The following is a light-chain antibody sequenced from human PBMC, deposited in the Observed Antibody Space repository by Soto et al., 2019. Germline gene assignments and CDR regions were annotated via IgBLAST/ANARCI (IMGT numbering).Light chain of an antibody. CDR2: ETP. Sequence: DTQMTQSPSSLSASVGDRVTITCRASQNVRSYVNWYQQKPGKAPSLLIYETPTLQSRVPPRFSGDGYGTDFTLNISSLQHEDFATYYCQQTFSTPHTFGQGTPVES. J-gene: IGKJ1*01. CDR3: QQTFSTPHT. V-gene: IGKV1-39*01. CDR1: QNVRSY.